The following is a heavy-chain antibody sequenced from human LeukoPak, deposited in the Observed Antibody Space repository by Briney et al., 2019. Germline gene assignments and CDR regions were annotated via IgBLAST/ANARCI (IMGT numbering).Heavy chain of an antibody. Sequence: PGGSLRLSCAASGFTVSNNFMSWARQAPGKGLEWVSIIYTGGTTYYGDSVKGRFTISRDNSKNTLYLQMNSLRADDTAVYYCATRARLGYYYGMDVWGQGTTGTVFS. CDR1: GFTVSNNF. CDR2: IYTGGTT. V-gene: IGHV3-66*01. J-gene: IGHJ6*02. D-gene: IGHD6-6*01. CDR3: ATRARLGYYYGMDV.